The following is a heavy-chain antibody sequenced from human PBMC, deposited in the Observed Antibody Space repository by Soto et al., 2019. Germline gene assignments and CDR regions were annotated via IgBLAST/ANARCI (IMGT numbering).Heavy chain of an antibody. J-gene: IGHJ6*02. CDR3: ATKGYCTNGVCPTDYYYGMDV. Sequence: ASVKVSCKVSGYTLTELSMPWVRQAPGKGLEWMGGFDPEDGETIYAQKFQGRVTMTEDTSTDTAYMELSSLRSEDTAVYYCATKGYCTNGVCPTDYYYGMDVWGQGTTVTVSS. V-gene: IGHV1-24*01. D-gene: IGHD2-8*01. CDR2: FDPEDGET. CDR1: GYTLTELS.